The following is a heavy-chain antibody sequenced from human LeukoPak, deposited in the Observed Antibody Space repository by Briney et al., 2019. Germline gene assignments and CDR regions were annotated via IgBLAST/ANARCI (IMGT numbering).Heavy chain of an antibody. CDR2: IYTSGST. V-gene: IGHV4-61*02. J-gene: IGHJ4*02. D-gene: IGHD6-13*01. CDR1: GGSISSGSYY. Sequence: NPSETLSLTCTVSGGSISSGSYYWSWIRQPAGKGLEWIGRIYTSGSTDYNPSLKSRVTISVDTSKNQFSLKLSSVTAAGTAVYYCAISRSSRPRGVDYWGQGTLVTVSS. CDR3: AISRSSRPRGVDY.